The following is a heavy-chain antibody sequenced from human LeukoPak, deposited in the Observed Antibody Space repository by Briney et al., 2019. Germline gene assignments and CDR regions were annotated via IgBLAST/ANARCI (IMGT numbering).Heavy chain of an antibody. Sequence: GGSLRLSCAASGFTFSGSAMQWVRQASGKGLEWVGRIRSKANSYATGCAASVQGRFTISRDDSKNTAYLQMNSLKTEDTAMYYCTFSRSGYAGIDYWGQGTLVNVSS. D-gene: IGHD5-12*01. CDR1: GFTFSGSA. J-gene: IGHJ4*02. CDR3: TFSRSGYAGIDY. CDR2: IRSKANSYAT. V-gene: IGHV3-73*01.